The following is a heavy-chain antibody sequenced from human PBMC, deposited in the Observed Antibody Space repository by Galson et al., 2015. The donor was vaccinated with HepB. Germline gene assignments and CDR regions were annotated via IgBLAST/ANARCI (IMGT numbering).Heavy chain of an antibody. CDR3: ARQDSGGWRYQDH. CDR1: GYIFVDYW. D-gene: IGHD2-15*01. V-gene: IGHV5-51*01. Sequence: QSGAEMKKPGESLKISCQASGYIFVDYWIDWVRQKPGKGLEWVGTIFPADSHTKYSPSVQGRVTMSVDKSLNVAYLHWSGLRASDTAMYFCARQDSGGWRYQDHWGQGTLVAVSS. J-gene: IGHJ4*02. CDR2: IFPADSHT.